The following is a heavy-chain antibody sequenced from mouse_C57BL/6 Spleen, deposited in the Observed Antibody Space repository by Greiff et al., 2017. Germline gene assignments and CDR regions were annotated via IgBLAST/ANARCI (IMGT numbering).Heavy chain of an antibody. V-gene: IGHV1-64*01. CDR1: GYTFTSYW. CDR2: IHPNSGST. CDR3: ARAGEYWYFDV. J-gene: IGHJ1*03. Sequence: QVQLQQPGAELVKPGASVKLSCKASGYTFTSYWMHWVKQRPGQGLEWIGMIHPNSGSTNYNEKFKSKATLTVDKSSSTAYMQLSSLTSEESAVYYWARAGEYWYFDVWGTGTTVTVSS.